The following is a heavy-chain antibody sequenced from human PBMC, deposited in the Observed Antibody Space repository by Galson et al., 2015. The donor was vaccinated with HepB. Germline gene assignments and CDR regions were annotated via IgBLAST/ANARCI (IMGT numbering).Heavy chain of an antibody. Sequence: SVKVSCKASGDTFANYTFSWVRQAPGQGLEWMGGIIPVIHITNHAQNLQGRTTITADTSTSTTFLELTRLRSDDTAVYFCASAPVSRSGARTDYYYYMDVWGKGTTVTVSS. J-gene: IGHJ6*03. V-gene: IGHV1-69*10. CDR3: ASAPVSRSGARTDYYYYMDV. CDR1: GDTFANYT. CDR2: IIPVIHIT. D-gene: IGHD3/OR15-3a*01.